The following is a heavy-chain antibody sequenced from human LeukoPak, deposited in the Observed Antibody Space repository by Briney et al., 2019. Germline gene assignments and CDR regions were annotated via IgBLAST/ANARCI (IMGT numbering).Heavy chain of an antibody. Sequence: SETLSLTCSVSGGPISRYLWSWIRQPPGKGLECIGYVFYSGTTNYNPSLKSRVTISLGTSKDQFSLKLRSVTAADTAVYYCARGGVLSQSSFDIWGQGTMVTVSS. J-gene: IGHJ3*02. CDR2: VFYSGTT. CDR1: GGPISRYL. CDR3: ARGGVLSQSSFDI. V-gene: IGHV4-59*12.